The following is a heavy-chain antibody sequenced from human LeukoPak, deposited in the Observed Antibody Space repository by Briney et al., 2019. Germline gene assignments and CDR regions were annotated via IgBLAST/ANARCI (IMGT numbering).Heavy chain of an antibody. V-gene: IGHV3-23*01. J-gene: IGHJ4*02. CDR1: GFTFSDYY. CDR2: ISGSGGST. Sequence: PGGSLRLSCAASGFTFSDYYMSWIRQAPGKGLEWVSAISGSGGSTYYADSVKGRFTISRDNSKNTLYLQMNSLRAEDTAVYYCAKDYYDSSGYYIDWGQGTLVTVSS. CDR3: AKDYYDSSGYYID. D-gene: IGHD3-22*01.